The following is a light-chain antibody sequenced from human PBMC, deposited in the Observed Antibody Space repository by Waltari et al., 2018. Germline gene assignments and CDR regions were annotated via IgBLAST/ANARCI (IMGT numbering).Light chain of an antibody. J-gene: IGLJ1*01. CDR2: RND. Sequence: QSVLTQPPSASGTPGQRVTISCSGSSSNIGSNYVYWYQHLPGTTPKLLISRNDQRPSGVPDRFSGSKFGTSASLDISGLRSEDEGDYYCAAWDGGVSGPHVFGTGTKVTVL. CDR3: AAWDGGVSGPHV. CDR1: SSNIGSNY. V-gene: IGLV1-47*01.